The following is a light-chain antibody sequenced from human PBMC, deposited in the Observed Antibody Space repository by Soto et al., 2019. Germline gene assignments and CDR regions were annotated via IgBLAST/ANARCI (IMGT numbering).Light chain of an antibody. CDR2: EVT. CDR3: SSYTSTNHVV. J-gene: IGLJ2*01. CDR1: SVDFGAHKY. Sequence: QSALTQPRSVSGSPGQSVRISCTGTSVDFGAHKYVSWYQHHPGKAPKLVIYEVTKRPSGVSNRFSGSKSGNTASLTISGLQAEDETDYYCSSYTSTNHVVFGGGTKVTVL. V-gene: IGLV2-14*01.